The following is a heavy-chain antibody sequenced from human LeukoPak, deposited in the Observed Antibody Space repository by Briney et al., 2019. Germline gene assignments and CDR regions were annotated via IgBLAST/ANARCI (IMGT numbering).Heavy chain of an antibody. D-gene: IGHD1-26*01. V-gene: IGHV4-4*02. CDR1: GVSISDTKW. CDR2: IFQSGST. Sequence: SGTLSLTCAVSGVSISDTKWWSWVRQPPGKGLEWIGEIFQSGSTNYNPSLKSRVTISVDKSKNQFSLKLSSVTAADTAVYYCARQGSGNYLSPVNYWGQGTLVTVSS. J-gene: IGHJ4*02. CDR3: ARQGSGNYLSPVNY.